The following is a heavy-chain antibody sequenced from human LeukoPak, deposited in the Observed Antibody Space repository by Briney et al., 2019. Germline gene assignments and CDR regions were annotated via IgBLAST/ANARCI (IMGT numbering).Heavy chain of an antibody. Sequence: PSETLSLTCAVYGGSFSGYYWSWIRQPPGKGLEWIGEINHSGSTNYNPSLKSRVTISVDTSKNQFSLKLSSVTAADTAVYYCARCRWFFDYWGQGTLVTVSS. CDR3: ARCRWFFDY. CDR2: INHSGST. V-gene: IGHV4-34*01. CDR1: GGSFSGYY. J-gene: IGHJ4*02. D-gene: IGHD2-15*01.